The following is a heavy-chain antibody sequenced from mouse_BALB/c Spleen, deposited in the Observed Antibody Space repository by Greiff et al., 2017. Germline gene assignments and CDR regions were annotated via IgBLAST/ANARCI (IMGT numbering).Heavy chain of an antibody. D-gene: IGHD2-2*01. CDR2: INTGSGGT. J-gene: IGHJ3*01. CDR1: GFAFTNYS. Sequence: VKLQQSGAGLVRPGTSVKVSCKASGFAFTNYSIEWVQQTPGQGLEWIGVINTGSGGTNYSEKFSGKAILTADKYSSTIFLQLSSLTSDDSAGYYCSRRGSTMFTTEAWFAYWGQGTLVTVSA. CDR3: SRRGSTMFTTEAWFAY. V-gene: IGHV1-54*01.